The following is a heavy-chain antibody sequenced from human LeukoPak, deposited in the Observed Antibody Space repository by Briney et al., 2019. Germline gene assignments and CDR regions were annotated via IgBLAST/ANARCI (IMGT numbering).Heavy chain of an antibody. CDR1: GFTFSSYG. J-gene: IGHJ4*02. Sequence: QPGGSLRLSCAASGFTFSSYGMHWVRQAPGKGLEWVAFIRYDGSNKYYADSVKGRSTISRDNSKNTLYLQMNSLRAEDTAVYYCAKEYCSGGSCLNYWGQGTLVTVSS. D-gene: IGHD2-15*01. CDR3: AKEYCSGGSCLNY. CDR2: IRYDGSNK. V-gene: IGHV3-30*02.